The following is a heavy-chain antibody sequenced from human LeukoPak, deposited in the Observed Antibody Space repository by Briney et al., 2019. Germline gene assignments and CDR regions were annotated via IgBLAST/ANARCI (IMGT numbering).Heavy chain of an antibody. Sequence: GGSLRLSCSASGFTFSSYSMNWVRQAPGKGLELVSSISSSSSYIYYADSVKGRFTISRDNAKNSLYLQMNSLRAEDTAVYYCAREGLAYCGGDCYPSDYWGQGTLVTVSS. CDR1: GFTFSSYS. CDR2: ISSSSSYI. CDR3: AREGLAYCGGDCYPSDY. D-gene: IGHD2-21*01. V-gene: IGHV3-21*04. J-gene: IGHJ4*02.